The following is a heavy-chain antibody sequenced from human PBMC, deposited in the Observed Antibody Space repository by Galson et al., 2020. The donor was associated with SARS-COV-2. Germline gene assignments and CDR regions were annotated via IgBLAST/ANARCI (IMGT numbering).Heavy chain of an antibody. CDR1: GFTFSSYA. J-gene: IGHJ4*02. CDR3: ARVPGWSSGWAYFDY. Sequence: TGGSLRLSCAASGFTFSSYAMHWVRQAPGKGLEWMAVISYDGSNKYYADSVKGRFTISRDNSKNTLYLQMNSLRAEDTAVYYCARVPGWSSGWAYFDYWGQGTLVTVSS. D-gene: IGHD6-19*01. CDR2: ISYDGSNK. V-gene: IGHV3-30-3*01.